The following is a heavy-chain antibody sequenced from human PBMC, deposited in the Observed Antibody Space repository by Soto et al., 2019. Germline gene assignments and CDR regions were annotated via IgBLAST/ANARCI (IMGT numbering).Heavy chain of an antibody. J-gene: IGHJ6*02. D-gene: IGHD4-17*01. Sequence: ASVKVSCKASGGTFSSYAISWVRQAPGQGLEWMGGIIPIFGTANYAQKFQGRVTITADESTSTAYMELSSLRSEDTAVYYCVRDGTTGGYYYYYGMDVWGQGTTVTVSS. CDR3: VRDGTTGGYYYYYGMDV. CDR2: IIPIFGTA. CDR1: GGTFSSYA. V-gene: IGHV1-69*13.